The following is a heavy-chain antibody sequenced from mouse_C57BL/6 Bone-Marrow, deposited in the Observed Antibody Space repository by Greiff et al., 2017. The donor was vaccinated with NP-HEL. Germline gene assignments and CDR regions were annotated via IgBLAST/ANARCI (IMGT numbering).Heavy chain of an antibody. Sequence: VQLQQSGAELVRPGASVKLSCTASGFNIKDDYMHWMKQRPEQGLEWIGCIDPANGDTEYASKFQGKATIAGDTPSNTAYLQLSSLTSEDTAVYYCTTSDRWGQGTLVTVSA. J-gene: IGHJ3*02. CDR1: GFNIKDDY. V-gene: IGHV14-4*01. CDR2: IDPANGDT. CDR3: TTSDR.